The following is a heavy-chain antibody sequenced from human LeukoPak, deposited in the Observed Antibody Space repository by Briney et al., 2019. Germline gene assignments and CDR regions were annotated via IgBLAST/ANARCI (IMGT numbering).Heavy chain of an antibody. J-gene: IGHJ5*02. CDR3: ATDDEGTA. D-gene: IGHD1-7*01. V-gene: IGHV4-39*07. CDR2: IYYSGST. Sequence: SETLSLTCTVSGGSISSSSYYWGWIRQPPGKGLEWIGSIYYSGSTYYNPSLKSRVTISVDTSKNQFSLKLSSVTAADTAVYYCATDDEGTAWGQGTLVTVSS. CDR1: GGSISSSSYY.